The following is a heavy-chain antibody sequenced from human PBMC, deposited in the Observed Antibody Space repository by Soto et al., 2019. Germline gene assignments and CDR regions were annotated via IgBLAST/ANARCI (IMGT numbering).Heavy chain of an antibody. CDR2: ISAYNGNT. D-gene: IGHD6-6*01. J-gene: IGHJ4*02. CDR3: ARDHFLVSSSSSFDY. V-gene: IGHV1-18*01. Sequence: QVPLVQSGAEVKKPGASVKVSCKASGYAFNNFGISWVRQAPGQGLEWMGWISAYNGNTNYAQNLQGRVTLTTDISMSTAYMELRSLRSDDTAVYFCARDHFLVSSSSSFDYWGQGTPVTVSS. CDR1: GYAFNNFG.